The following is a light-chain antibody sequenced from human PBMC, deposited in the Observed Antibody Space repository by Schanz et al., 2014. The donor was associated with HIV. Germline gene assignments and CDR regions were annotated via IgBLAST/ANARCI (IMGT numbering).Light chain of an antibody. V-gene: IGKV1-39*01. CDR1: QSIDNH. J-gene: IGKJ2*01. Sequence: DIQMTQSPSSLSASVGDRVTITCRASQSIDNHLNWYQQKPGKAPKLLISSTSNLQSGVPSRFSGSGSGTGFTLTISSLQPEDFATYYCQQLNIFPYTFGQGTMLEI. CDR3: QQLNIFPYT. CDR2: STS.